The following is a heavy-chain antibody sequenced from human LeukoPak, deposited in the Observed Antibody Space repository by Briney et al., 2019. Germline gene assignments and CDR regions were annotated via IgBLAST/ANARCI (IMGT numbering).Heavy chain of an antibody. CDR1: GFTFSSYG. Sequence: GGSLRLSCAASGFTFSSYGMHWVRQAPGKGLEWVAFIRYDGSNKYYADSVKGRFTISRDNSKNTLYLQMNSLRAEDTAVYYCAKELGNVNGDFWSGPPPGYWGQGTLVTVFS. CDR3: AKELGNVNGDFWSGPPPGY. V-gene: IGHV3-30*02. J-gene: IGHJ4*02. D-gene: IGHD3-3*01. CDR2: IRYDGSNK.